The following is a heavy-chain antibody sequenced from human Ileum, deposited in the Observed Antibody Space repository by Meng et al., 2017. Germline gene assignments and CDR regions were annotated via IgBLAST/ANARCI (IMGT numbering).Heavy chain of an antibody. CDR1: GVSISRGFYH. D-gene: IGHD3-10*01. CDR3: ARDRFSSGSSNWFDP. Sequence: VQLQESGPGLVKPSQTLSLTCTVSGVSISRGFYHWNWIRHHPGKGLEWIGSIYYSGTIYYNPSLKSRVTISLDTSKNQFSLNLSSVTAADTAVYYCARDRFSSGSSNWFDPWGQGTLVTVSS. J-gene: IGHJ5*02. V-gene: IGHV4-31*03. CDR2: IYYSGTI.